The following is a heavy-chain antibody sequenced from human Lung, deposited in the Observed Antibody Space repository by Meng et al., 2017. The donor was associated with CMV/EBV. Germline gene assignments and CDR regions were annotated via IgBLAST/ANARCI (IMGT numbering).Heavy chain of an antibody. D-gene: IGHD1-26*01. Sequence: SXXVSXKASGGSFSSYAISWVRQAPGQGLAWMGGIIPIFGTANYAQKFQGRVTITTDESTSTAYMELSSLRSEDTAVYYCARSGWWPGSYRLRVSLPFDYWGQGTXVTVSS. CDR3: ARSGWWPGSYRLRVSLPFDY. CDR1: GGSFSSYA. J-gene: IGHJ4*02. V-gene: IGHV1-69*05. CDR2: IIPIFGTA.